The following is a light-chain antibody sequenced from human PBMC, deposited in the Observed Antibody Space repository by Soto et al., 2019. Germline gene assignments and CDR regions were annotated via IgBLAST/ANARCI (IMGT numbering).Light chain of an antibody. Sequence: QSALTQPASVSGSPGQSITISCTGTSSDVGGYKYVSWYQQHPDKAPKLIIFEVSNRPSGISSRFSGSKSGNTASLTISGRQAEDEADYSCASYTSSSTSVIFGRGTKLTVL. CDR1: SSDVGGYKY. CDR3: ASYTSSSTSVI. CDR2: EVS. V-gene: IGLV2-14*01. J-gene: IGLJ2*01.